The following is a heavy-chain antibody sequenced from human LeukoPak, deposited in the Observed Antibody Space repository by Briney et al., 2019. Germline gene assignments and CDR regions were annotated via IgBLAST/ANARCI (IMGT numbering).Heavy chain of an antibody. CDR2: IDTAGDT. D-gene: IGHD2-15*01. V-gene: IGHV3-13*04. CDR3: ARGSYCSGGTCSPGPYYYGMDV. Sequence: GGSLRLSCAASGFAFNRYDIYWVRQTTVEGPEWVSAIDTAGDTYYPDSVKGRFTISRENAKNSVYLQMNSLRAGDTAVYYCARGSYCSGGTCSPGPYYYGMDVWGQGTTVTVSS. CDR1: GFAFNRYD. J-gene: IGHJ6*02.